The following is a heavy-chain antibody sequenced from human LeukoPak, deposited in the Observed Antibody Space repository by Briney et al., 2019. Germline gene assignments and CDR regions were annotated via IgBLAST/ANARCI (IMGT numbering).Heavy chain of an antibody. D-gene: IGHD6-19*01. J-gene: IGHJ4*02. Sequence: SETLSLTCIVSGGSISSLNLWSWLRQPPGKGLEWIGEMYLGGTTNSNPAHKSRVTIIIDKSKTQLSLQMTPVTAADTAVYYCEGLEGRYSTDWFYFFDYWGQGALVTVSS. CDR1: GGSISSLNL. CDR3: EGLEGRYSTDWFYFFDY. V-gene: IGHV4-4*02. CDR2: MYLGGTT.